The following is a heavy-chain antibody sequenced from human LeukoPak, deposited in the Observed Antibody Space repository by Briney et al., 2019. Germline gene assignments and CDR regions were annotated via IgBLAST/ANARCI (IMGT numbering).Heavy chain of an antibody. D-gene: IGHD6-6*01. CDR2: IYYSGNT. V-gene: IGHV4-39*01. J-gene: IGHJ4*02. CDR1: GVSISSSNSY. Sequence: SETLSLTCTVSGVSISSSNSYWGWIRQPPGKGLEWIGSIYYSGNTYYNASLKSQVSISIDTSKNQFSLRLTSVTAADTAVYYCARVRFEYSSSFFDYWGQGTLVAVSS. CDR3: ARVRFEYSSSFFDY.